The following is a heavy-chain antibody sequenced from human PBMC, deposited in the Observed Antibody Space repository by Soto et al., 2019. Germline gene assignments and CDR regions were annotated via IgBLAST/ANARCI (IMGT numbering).Heavy chain of an antibody. D-gene: IGHD1-26*01. J-gene: IGHJ4*02. CDR3: AKDWVGGSNRYCFEY. V-gene: IGHV3-30*18. Sequence: QVQLVESGGGVVRPGRSLRLSCVASGFSFSDYGMHWVRQTPGKGLEWVAAISHHELRKYYADSVKGRFTISRDNSKKTVYLQLNSLRAEDTAVYYCAKDWVGGSNRYCFEYWGLGTLVTVSS. CDR2: ISHHELRK. CDR1: GFSFSDYG.